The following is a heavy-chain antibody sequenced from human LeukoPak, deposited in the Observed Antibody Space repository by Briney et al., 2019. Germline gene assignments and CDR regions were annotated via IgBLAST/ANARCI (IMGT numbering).Heavy chain of an antibody. D-gene: IGHD6-19*01. Sequence: SGPALVKPTQTLTLTCTFSGFSLSTSAVGVGWIRQPPGKALEWLAIIYWDDDKRYRPSLQSRLSITKDASKNQVVLTMTNMDPVDTATYFCAHKDYSIDWDTILFTHWGQGILVTVSS. CDR1: GFSLSTSAVG. CDR2: IYWDDDK. V-gene: IGHV2-5*02. CDR3: AHKDYSIDWDTILFTH. J-gene: IGHJ4*02.